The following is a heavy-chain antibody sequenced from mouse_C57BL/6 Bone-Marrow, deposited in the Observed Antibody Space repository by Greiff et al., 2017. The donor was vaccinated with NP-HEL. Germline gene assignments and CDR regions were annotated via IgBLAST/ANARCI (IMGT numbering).Heavy chain of an antibody. J-gene: IGHJ3*01. CDR3: AKNYDGYPAWVAY. Sequence: VQLQQSGPGLVQPSQSLSITCTVSGFSLTSYGVHWVRQSPGKGLEWLGVIWRGGSTDYNAAFMSRLSITKDNSKSQVFFKMNSLQADDTAIYYCAKNYDGYPAWVAYWGQGTLVTVSA. CDR2: IWRGGST. V-gene: IGHV2-5*01. CDR1: GFSLTSYG. D-gene: IGHD2-3*01.